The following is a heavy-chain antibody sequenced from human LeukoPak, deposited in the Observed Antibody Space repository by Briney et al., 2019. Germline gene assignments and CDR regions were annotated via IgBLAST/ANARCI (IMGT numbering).Heavy chain of an antibody. V-gene: IGHV1-69*13. CDR1: GGTFSSYA. D-gene: IGHD3-10*01. CDR2: IIPIFGTA. CDR3: ARDGDPYGSGSYYND. J-gene: IGHJ4*02. Sequence: ASVTVSCKASGGTFSSYAISWVRQAPGQGLEWMGGIIPIFGTANYAQKFQGRVTITADESTSTAYMELSSLRSEDTAVYYCARDGDPYGSGSYYNDWGQGTLVTVSS.